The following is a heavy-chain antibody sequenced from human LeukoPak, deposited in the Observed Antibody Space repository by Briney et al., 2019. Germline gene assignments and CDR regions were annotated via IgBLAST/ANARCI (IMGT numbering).Heavy chain of an antibody. CDR3: AHSPIAVAGLSFDY. CDR2: IYWDDDK. V-gene: IGHV2-5*02. D-gene: IGHD6-19*01. CDR1: GFPLSTSGVG. J-gene: IGHJ4*02. Sequence: SGPTLVNPTQTLTLTCAFSGFPLSTSGVGVGWIRQPPGKALEWLALIYWDDDKRYSPSLKSRLTITKDTSKNQVVLTMTNMDPVDTATYYCAHSPIAVAGLSFDYWGQGTLVTVSS.